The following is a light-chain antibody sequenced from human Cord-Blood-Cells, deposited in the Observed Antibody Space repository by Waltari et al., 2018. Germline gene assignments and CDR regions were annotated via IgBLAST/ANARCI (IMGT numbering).Light chain of an antibody. J-gene: IGLJ1*01. V-gene: IGLV1-47*01. CDR3: AAWDDSLSGYYV. Sequence: QSVLTQPPSASGTPGQRVTISCSGSSSNIGSNYVYWYQQLPGTAPKLLIYRNNQRPSGVPDRFSGSKSGTSVSLAISGLRSEDEADYYCAAWDDSLSGYYVFGTGTKVTVL. CDR1: SSNIGSNY. CDR2: RNN.